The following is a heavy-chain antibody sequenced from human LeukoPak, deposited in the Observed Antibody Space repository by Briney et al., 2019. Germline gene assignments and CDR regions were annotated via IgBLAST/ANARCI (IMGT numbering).Heavy chain of an antibody. CDR1: GYSFTSYW. D-gene: IGHD2-2*01. CDR3: ARRTQGYCSSTSCSPENWFDP. V-gene: IGHV5-51*01. Sequence: GESLKISCKGSGYSFTSYWIGWVRQMPGKGLEWMGIIYPGDSDTRYSPSFQSQVTISADKSISTAYLQWSSLKASDTAMYYCARRTQGYCSSTSCSPENWFDPWGQGTLVTVSS. CDR2: IYPGDSDT. J-gene: IGHJ5*01.